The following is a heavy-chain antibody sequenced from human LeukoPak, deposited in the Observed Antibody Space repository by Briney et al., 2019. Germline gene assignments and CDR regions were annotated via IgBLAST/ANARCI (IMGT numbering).Heavy chain of an antibody. CDR2: IYSGGSGST. CDR3: AHRKATSWANDY. D-gene: IGHD2-2*01. V-gene: IGHV3-53*01. CDR1: GFAVRSSY. Sequence: GGSLRLSCAASGFAVRSSYMSWVRQAPGKGLEWVSVIYSGGSGSTYYADSVTGRLTIARDNSKNTSNIQTNSLRAEGTAVYYCAHRKATSWANDYWGQGTLVTVSS. J-gene: IGHJ4*02.